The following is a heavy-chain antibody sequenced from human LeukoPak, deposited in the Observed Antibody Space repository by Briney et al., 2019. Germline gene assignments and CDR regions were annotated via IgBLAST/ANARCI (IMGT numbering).Heavy chain of an antibody. Sequence: PGGSLRLSCAASRLTFSDYAMNWVRQAPGRGLEWVAAISGSGGATYFADSAKGRFTISRDNSKNTLYLQMNSLRAEDTAVYYCAGRISGYYYDSSGGNFDYWGQGTLVTVSS. CDR2: ISGSGGAT. J-gene: IGHJ4*02. D-gene: IGHD3-22*01. V-gene: IGHV3-23*01. CDR3: AGRISGYYYDSSGGNFDY. CDR1: RLTFSDYA.